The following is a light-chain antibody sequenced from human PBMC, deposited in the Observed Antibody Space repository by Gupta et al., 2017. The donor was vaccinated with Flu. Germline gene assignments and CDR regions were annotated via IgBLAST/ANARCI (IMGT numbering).Light chain of an antibody. V-gene: IGKV1-5*03. CDR3: QQYNSYSTVT. CDR1: QSIGDW. Sequence: DIEMTQSPSTLSASVGDRVTIACRASQSIGDWLAWYQQKPGKAPRLLIYKASRLESGVPSRFSGSGSGTEFTITISSLQPDDLATYYCQQYNSYSTVTFGQGTRLEIK. CDR2: KAS. J-gene: IGKJ5*01.